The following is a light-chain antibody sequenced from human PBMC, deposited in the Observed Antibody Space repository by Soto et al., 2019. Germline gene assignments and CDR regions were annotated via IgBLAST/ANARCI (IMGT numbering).Light chain of an antibody. CDR3: SSYTSSSPRV. CDR1: SSDVGGYNN. V-gene: IGLV2-14*01. CDR2: DVS. Sequence: QSALTQPASVSGSPGQSITISCTGTSSDVGGYNNVSWYQQHPGKAPKLMIYDVSNRPSGVSNRFSGSKSGNTASLTISGLQAEDEADYYCSSYTSSSPRVFGGGTKLTVL. J-gene: IGLJ3*02.